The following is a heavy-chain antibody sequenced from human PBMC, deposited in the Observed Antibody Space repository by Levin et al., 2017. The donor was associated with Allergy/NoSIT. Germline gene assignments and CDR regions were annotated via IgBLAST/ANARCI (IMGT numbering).Heavy chain of an antibody. CDR3: TKGRGYCSGGSCYSEY. D-gene: IGHD2-15*01. CDR1: GFTFSSYA. CDR2: ISGSGDST. V-gene: IGHV3-23*01. Sequence: GESLKISCAASGFTFSSYAMNWVRQAPGKGLEWVSAISGSGDSTYYADSVKGRFTISRDNSKNTLFLQMTSLRAEDTAVYYCTKGRGYCSGGSCYSEYWGQGTLVAVSS. J-gene: IGHJ4*02.